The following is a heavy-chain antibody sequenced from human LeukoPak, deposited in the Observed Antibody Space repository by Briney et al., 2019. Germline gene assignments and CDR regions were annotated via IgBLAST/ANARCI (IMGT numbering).Heavy chain of an antibody. CDR1: GGSISSYY. Sequence: SETLSLTCTVSGGSISSYYWSWIRQPPGKGLEWIGYIYYSGSTNYNPSLKSRVTISVDTSKNQFSLKLSSVTAADTAVYYCARGLLRYDSSGYYGLWGQGTMVTVSS. CDR3: ARGLLRYDSSGYYGL. CDR2: IYYSGST. V-gene: IGHV4-59*01. J-gene: IGHJ3*01. D-gene: IGHD3-22*01.